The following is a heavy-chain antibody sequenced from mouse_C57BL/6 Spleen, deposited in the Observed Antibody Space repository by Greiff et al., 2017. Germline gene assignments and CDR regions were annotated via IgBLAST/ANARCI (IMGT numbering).Heavy chain of an antibody. CDR3: ARHSQTACFDY. CDR1: GFTFTDYY. J-gene: IGHJ2*01. CDR2: ISNGGGST. V-gene: IGHV5-12*01. Sequence: EVMLVVSGGGLVQPGGSLKLSCAASGFTFTDYYMYWVRQTPEKRLEWVAYISNGGGSTYYPDTVKGRFTISRDTAKNTQYLQMSRLKSEDTAMYYCARHSQTACFDYWGQGTTLTVSS.